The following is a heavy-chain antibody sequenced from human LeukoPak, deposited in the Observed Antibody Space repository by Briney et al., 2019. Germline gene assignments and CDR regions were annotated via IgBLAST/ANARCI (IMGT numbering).Heavy chain of an antibody. CDR3: VSFYETY. V-gene: IGHV3-74*01. Sequence: GSLRLSCAASGNYWMHWVRQVPGKGLVWVSHINSDGSWTSYADSVKGRFTISKDNAKNTVYLQMNSLRAEDTAVYYCVSFYETYWGRGTLVTVSS. CDR1: GNYW. CDR2: INSDGSWT. J-gene: IGHJ4*02. D-gene: IGHD2/OR15-2a*01.